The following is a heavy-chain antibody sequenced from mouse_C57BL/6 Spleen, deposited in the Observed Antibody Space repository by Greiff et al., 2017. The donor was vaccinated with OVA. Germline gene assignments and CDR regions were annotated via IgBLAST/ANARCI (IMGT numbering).Heavy chain of an antibody. CDR1: GYTFTSYW. J-gene: IGHJ4*01. Sequence: QVQLQQPGTELVKPGASVKLSCKASGYTFTSYWMHWVKQRPGQGLEWIGNINPSNGGTNYNEKFKSKATLTVDKSSSTAYMQLGSLTSEDSAVYYGAREAPYGYYAMDYWGKGTSVTVSS. V-gene: IGHV1-53*01. CDR2: INPSNGGT. CDR3: AREAPYGYYAMDY. D-gene: IGHD2-10*02.